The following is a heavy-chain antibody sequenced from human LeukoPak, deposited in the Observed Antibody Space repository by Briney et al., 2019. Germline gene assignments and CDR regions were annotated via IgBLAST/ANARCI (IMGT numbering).Heavy chain of an antibody. CDR3: ARSEYSSLWFDP. CDR2: INPNSGNT. J-gene: IGHJ5*02. Sequence: ASVKVSCKASGYTFTGYYMHWVRQAPGQGLEWMGWINPNSGNTGYAQKFQGRVTITRNTSISTAYMELSSLRSEDTAVYYCARSEYSSLWFDPWGQGTLVTVSS. V-gene: IGHV1-8*03. CDR1: GYTFTGYY. D-gene: IGHD6-6*01.